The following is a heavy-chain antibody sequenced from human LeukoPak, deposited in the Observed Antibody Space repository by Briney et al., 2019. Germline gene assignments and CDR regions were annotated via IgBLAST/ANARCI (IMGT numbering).Heavy chain of an antibody. CDR1: GGTFSSYA. D-gene: IGHD2-2*01. Sequence: VASVKVSCNASGGTFSSYAISWVRQAPGQGLEWMGGIIPIFGTANYAQKFQGRVTITTDESTSTAYMELSSLRSEDTAVYYCARPRGYCSSTSCYTPFDYWGQGTLVTVSS. V-gene: IGHV1-69*05. CDR3: ARPRGYCSSTSCYTPFDY. CDR2: IIPIFGTA. J-gene: IGHJ4*02.